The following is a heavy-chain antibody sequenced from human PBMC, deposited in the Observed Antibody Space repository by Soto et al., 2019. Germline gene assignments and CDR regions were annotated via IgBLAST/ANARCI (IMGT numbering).Heavy chain of an antibody. J-gene: IGHJ6*03. D-gene: IGHD3-10*01. CDR3: ATHAHGSGSYRPYYYYYMDV. CDR2: IYHSGST. V-gene: IGHV4-4*02. CDR1: SGSISSSNW. Sequence: SETLSLTCAVSSGSISSSNWWSWVRQPPGKGLEWIGEIYHSGSTNYNPSLKSRVTISVDKSKNQFSLKLSSVTAADTAVYYCATHAHGSGSYRPYYYYYMDVWGKGTTVTVSS.